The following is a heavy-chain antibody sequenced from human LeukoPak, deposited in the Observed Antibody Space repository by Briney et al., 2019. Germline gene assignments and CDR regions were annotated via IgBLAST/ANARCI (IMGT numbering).Heavy chain of an antibody. V-gene: IGHV4-39*01. Sequence: PSETLSLTCTLSGRSISSSSYYCRWIRQPPGKGLERIGSVYYSGCAYDNPSLKSPVTISVDTTKNQLSLRLSSMDDTDTAVYYCARIIYYGSYYFDYWGKGTLVTVSS. J-gene: IGHJ4*02. CDR1: GRSISSSSYY. CDR3: ARIIYYGSYYFDY. D-gene: IGHD3-10*01. CDR2: VYYSGCA.